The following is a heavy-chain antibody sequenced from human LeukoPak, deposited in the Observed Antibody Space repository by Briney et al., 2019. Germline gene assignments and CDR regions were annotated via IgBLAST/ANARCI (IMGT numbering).Heavy chain of an antibody. CDR2: MNPNWGYT. J-gene: IGHJ4*02. CDR3: ARGITQGFDH. Sequence: RASVKVSCKASGYTFTSLDINWVRLAPGQGLEWMGWMNPNWGYTGYAQKFQARVTMTRDTSIDTAYMELSSLRSDDTAVYYRARGITQGFDHWGQGTLVTVSS. CDR1: GYTFTSLD. V-gene: IGHV1-8*01. D-gene: IGHD1-20*01.